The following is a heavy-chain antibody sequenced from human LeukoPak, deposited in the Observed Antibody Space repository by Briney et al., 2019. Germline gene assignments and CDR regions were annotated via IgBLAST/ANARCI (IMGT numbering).Heavy chain of an antibody. CDR2: INPSGST. CDR3: ARHVHVSMIVVILSDYFDY. CDR1: GAPISSNNW. Sequence: SETLSLTCAVSGAPISSNNWWWFWVRQPPGKGLEWIGDINPSGSTNYNPSLKSRLTMSVDTSKNQFSLRLSSVTAADTAVYYCARHVHVSMIVVILSDYFDYWGRGTLVSVSS. V-gene: IGHV4-4*02. J-gene: IGHJ4*02. D-gene: IGHD3-22*01.